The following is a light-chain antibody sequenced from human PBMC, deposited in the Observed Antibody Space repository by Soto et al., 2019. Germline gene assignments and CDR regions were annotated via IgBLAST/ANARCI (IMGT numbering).Light chain of an antibody. CDR2: EVS. J-gene: IGLJ1*01. Sequence: QSVLTKPASVSGSPGQSITISCTGTSSDVGGYNYVSWYQQHPGKAPKVMIYEVSNRPSGVSNRFSGSKSGNTASLTISGLQAEDEADYYCGSYTSINTGVFGTGTKLTVL. V-gene: IGLV2-14*01. CDR3: GSYTSINTGV. CDR1: SSDVGGYNY.